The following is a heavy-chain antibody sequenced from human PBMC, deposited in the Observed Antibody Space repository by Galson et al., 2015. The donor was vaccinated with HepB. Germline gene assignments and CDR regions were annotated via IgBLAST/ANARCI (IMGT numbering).Heavy chain of an antibody. J-gene: IGHJ4*02. V-gene: IGHV3-30-3*01. Sequence: SLRLSCAASGFTFSSYAMHWVRQAPGKGLEWVAVISYVGSNKYYEDSVKGRFTISRDNSKNTLYLQMNSLRAEDTAVYYCARVYDSSGYYTPDFDYWGQGTPVTVSS. CDR3: ARVYDSSGYYTPDFDY. CDR1: GFTFSSYA. D-gene: IGHD3-22*01. CDR2: ISYVGSNK.